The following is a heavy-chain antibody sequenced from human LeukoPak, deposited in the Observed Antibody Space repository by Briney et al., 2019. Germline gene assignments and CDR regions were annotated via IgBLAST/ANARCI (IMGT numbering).Heavy chain of an antibody. CDR2: ISGSGGST. V-gene: IGHV3-23*01. Sequence: GSLRLSCTASGFTFSSYAMSWVRQAPGKGLEWVSAISGSGGSTYYADSVKGRFTISRDNSKNTLYLQMNSLRAEDTAVYYCAREADKIGGIDYWGQGTLVTVSS. CDR3: AREADKIGGIDY. J-gene: IGHJ4*02. D-gene: IGHD3-10*01. CDR1: GFTFSSYA.